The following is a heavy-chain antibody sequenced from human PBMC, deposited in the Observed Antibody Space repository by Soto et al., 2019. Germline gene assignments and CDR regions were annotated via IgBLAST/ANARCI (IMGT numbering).Heavy chain of an antibody. Sequence: PGKGLEWMGGIIPIFGTANYAQKFQGRVTITADESTSTAYMELSSLRSEDTAVYYCARDRGFYYYGMDVWGQGTTVTVFS. CDR2: IIPIFGTA. J-gene: IGHJ6*02. D-gene: IGHD3-10*01. CDR3: ARDRGFYYYGMDV. V-gene: IGHV1-69*01.